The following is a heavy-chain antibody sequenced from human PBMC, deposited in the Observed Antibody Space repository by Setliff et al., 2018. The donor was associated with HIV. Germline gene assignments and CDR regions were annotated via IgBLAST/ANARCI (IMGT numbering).Heavy chain of an antibody. Sequence: SETLSLTCTVSGASISSFYWSWIRQPPGKGLDWIGYIYYSGSTNYNPSLKSRVTMSVDTSKNRFSLKLNSVTAADTAVYYCARRQQLWLLYAFDIWGQGTMVTVSS. CDR3: ARRQQLWLLYAFDI. V-gene: IGHV4-59*08. CDR1: GASISSFY. CDR2: IYYSGST. D-gene: IGHD5-18*01. J-gene: IGHJ3*02.